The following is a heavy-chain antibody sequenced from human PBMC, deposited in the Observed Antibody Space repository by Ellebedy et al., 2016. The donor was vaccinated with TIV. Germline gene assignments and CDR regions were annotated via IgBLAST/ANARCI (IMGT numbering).Heavy chain of an antibody. Sequence: GGSLRLXCAASGFTFRNFFMSWVRQAPGKGLEWVSTISGGGDKTYFADSVKGRFTISRDNPRNTLYLQMNRLRAEDTAVYYCAKDRDDDGDFVFDSWGQGTLVTVSS. D-gene: IGHD4-17*01. V-gene: IGHV3-23*01. CDR2: ISGGGDKT. CDR1: GFTFRNFF. J-gene: IGHJ4*02. CDR3: AKDRDDDGDFVFDS.